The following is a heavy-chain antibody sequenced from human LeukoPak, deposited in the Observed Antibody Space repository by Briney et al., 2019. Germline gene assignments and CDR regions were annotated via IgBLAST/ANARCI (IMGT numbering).Heavy chain of an antibody. J-gene: IGHJ4*02. CDR2: IYASGST. D-gene: IGHD3-22*01. CDR3: ARDVGYYDSSAFDS. V-gene: IGHV4-4*07. CDR1: GGSITNSY. Sequence: SETLSLTCTVSGGSITNSYWSWIRQPAGKGLEWIGRIYASGSTNYNPSHKSRVTMSVDTSKNQFSLKLNFVTAADTAVYYCARDVGYYDSSAFDSWGQGTLVTVSS.